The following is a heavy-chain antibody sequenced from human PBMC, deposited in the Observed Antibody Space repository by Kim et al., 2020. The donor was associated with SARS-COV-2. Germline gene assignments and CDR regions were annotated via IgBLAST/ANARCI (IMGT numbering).Heavy chain of an antibody. Sequence: GGSLRLSCAASGFTFSSYAMSWVRQAPGKGLEWVSAISGSGGSTYYADSVKGRFTISRDNAKNTLYLQMNSLRAEDTAVNYCAKLSTPSPGIAAAGTFDYWGQGTLVTLSS. J-gene: IGHJ4*02. V-gene: IGHV3-23*01. CDR1: GFTFSSYA. D-gene: IGHD6-13*01. CDR2: ISGSGGST. CDR3: AKLSTPSPGIAAAGTFDY.